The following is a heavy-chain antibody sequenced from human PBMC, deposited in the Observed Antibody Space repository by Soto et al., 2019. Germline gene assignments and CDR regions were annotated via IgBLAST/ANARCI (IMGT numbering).Heavy chain of an antibody. D-gene: IGHD2-15*01. Sequence: PGGSLRLSCSASGFTFSVYAMTWVRRAPEKGLEWVSAISASGGATYYTGSVKGRFTISRDNSENSLYLQMNTLRAEDTAIYYCARYIVSRIGAFDIWGQGTMVTVSS. CDR1: GFTFSVYA. V-gene: IGHV3-23*01. CDR2: ISASGGAT. CDR3: ARYIVSRIGAFDI. J-gene: IGHJ3*02.